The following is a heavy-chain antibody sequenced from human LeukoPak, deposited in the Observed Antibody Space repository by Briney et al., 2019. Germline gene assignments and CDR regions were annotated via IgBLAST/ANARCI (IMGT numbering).Heavy chain of an antibody. CDR1: GGSISSGGYY. D-gene: IGHD3-3*01. CDR2: IYYNGST. CDR3: ARAYDFWSGYYTGSFDI. V-gene: IGHV4-31*03. J-gene: IGHJ3*02. Sequence: SETLSLICTVAGGSISSGGYYWSWIRQHPGKGLEWIGYIYYNGSTYYNPSLKSRVTISVDTSKNQFSLKLSSVTAADTAVYYCARAYDFWSGYYTGSFDIWGQGTMVTVSS.